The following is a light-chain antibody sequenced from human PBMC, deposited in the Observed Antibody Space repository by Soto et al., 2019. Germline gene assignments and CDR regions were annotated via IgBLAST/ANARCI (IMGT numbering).Light chain of an antibody. V-gene: IGKV3-20*01. CDR3: QQYGSSKT. Sequence: ETVLTQSPGTVSLSPGERATLSCRASQSVSSGYLVWYQQKPGQAPRLLIYGASSRATGIPDRFSGSGSGTDFTLTISRLEPEDFAVYYCQQYGSSKTFGQGTRWIS. J-gene: IGKJ1*01. CDR1: QSVSSGY. CDR2: GAS.